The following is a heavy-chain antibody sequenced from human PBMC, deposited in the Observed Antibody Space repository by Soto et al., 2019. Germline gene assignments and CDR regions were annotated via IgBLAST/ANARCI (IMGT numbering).Heavy chain of an antibody. V-gene: IGHV4-4*02. D-gene: IGHD5-12*01. J-gene: IGHJ4*02. CDR2: IYHSGIT. Sequence: QVLLQESGPGLVKPSGTLSLTCAVYGCSISSGNWWSWVRQSPGKELEWLGEIYHSGITNYNPSLKSRVTISVDNSENQLSLSLNSVTAAETAVYYCARNVRYDIDYWCQGTLVTVSS. CDR1: GCSISSGNW. CDR3: ARNVRYDIDY.